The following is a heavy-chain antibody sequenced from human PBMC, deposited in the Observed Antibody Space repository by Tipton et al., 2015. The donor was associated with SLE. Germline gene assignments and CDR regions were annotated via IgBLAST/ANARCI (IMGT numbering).Heavy chain of an antibody. CDR3: ARHKLGFSWSYFDS. D-gene: IGHD3-3*01. CDR1: GGSFSGYY. J-gene: IGHJ4*02. CDR2: ISFSGPT. Sequence: TLYLTCAVYGGSFSGYYWNWIRQPPGKGLEWIGYISFSGPTNYNPSVRSRVSTSMDTSKNQFSLQMSSVTAADTALYYCARHKLGFSWSYFDSWGQGTLVTVSS. V-gene: IGHV4-59*08.